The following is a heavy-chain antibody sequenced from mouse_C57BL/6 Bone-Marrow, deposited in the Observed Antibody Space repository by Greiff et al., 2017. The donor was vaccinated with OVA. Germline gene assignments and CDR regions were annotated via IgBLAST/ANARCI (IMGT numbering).Heavy chain of an antibody. CDR3: ARADYHWYFDV. CDR2: IYPGDGDT. D-gene: IGHD2-4*01. Sequence: LQESGPELVKPGASVKISCKASGYAFSSSWMNWVKQRPGKGLEWIGRIYPGDGDTNYNGKFKGKATLTADKSSSTAYMQLSSLTSEDSAVYFCARADYHWYFDVWGTGTTVTVSS. J-gene: IGHJ1*03. CDR1: GYAFSSSW. V-gene: IGHV1-82*01.